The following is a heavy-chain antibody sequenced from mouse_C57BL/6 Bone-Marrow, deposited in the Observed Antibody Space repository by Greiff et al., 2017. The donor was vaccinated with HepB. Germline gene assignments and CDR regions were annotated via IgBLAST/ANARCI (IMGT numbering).Heavy chain of an antibody. V-gene: IGHV1-50*01. CDR2: IDPSDSYT. D-gene: IGHD3-2*02. CDR1: GYTFTSYW. Sequence: VQLQQPGAELVKPGASVKLSCKASGYTFTSYWMQWVKQRPGQGLEWIGEIDPSDSYTNYNQKFKGKATLTVDTSSSTAYMQLSSLTSEDSAVYYCARSPLDSSGSWFAYWGQGTLVTVSA. CDR3: ARSPLDSSGSWFAY. J-gene: IGHJ3*01.